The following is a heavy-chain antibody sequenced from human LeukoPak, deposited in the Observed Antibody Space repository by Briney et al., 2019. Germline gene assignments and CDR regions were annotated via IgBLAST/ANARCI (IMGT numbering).Heavy chain of an antibody. D-gene: IGHD2-15*01. V-gene: IGHV3-30*18. CDR3: AKVRWWRGYDAFDI. CDR2: ISYDGSNK. Sequence: GRSLRLSCAASGFTFSSYGMHGVGQAPGKGLEWVAVISYDGSNKYYADSVKGRFTISRDNSKNTLYLQMNSPRAEDTAVYYCAKVRWWRGYDAFDIWGQGTMVTVSS. CDR1: GFTFSSYG. J-gene: IGHJ3*02.